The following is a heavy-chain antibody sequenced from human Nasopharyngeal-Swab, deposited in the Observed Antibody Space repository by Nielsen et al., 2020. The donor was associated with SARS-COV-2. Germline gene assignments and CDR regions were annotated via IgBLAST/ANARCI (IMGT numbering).Heavy chain of an antibody. CDR3: ARRYSGYEDYFDY. V-gene: IGHV3-48*04. CDR2: ISSSSSTI. Sequence: GSLRLSCAASGFTFSSYSMNWVRQAPGKGLEWVSYISSSSSTIYYADSVKGRFTISRDNAKNSLYLQMNSLRAEDTAVYYCARRYSGYEDYFDYWGRGTLVTVSS. J-gene: IGHJ4*02. D-gene: IGHD5-12*01. CDR1: GFTFSSYS.